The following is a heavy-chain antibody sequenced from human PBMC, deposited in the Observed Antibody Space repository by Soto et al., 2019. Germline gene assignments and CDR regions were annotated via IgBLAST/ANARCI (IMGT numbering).Heavy chain of an antibody. CDR3: AMYDFWSGAYYYYYYGMDV. J-gene: IGHJ6*02. D-gene: IGHD3-3*01. V-gene: IGHV4-39*01. CDR2: IYYSGST. CDR1: GGSISSISYY. Sequence: PSETLSLTCTVSGGSISSISYYWGWIRQPPGKGLEWIGSIYYSGSTYYNPSLKSRVTISVDASKNQFSLKLSSVTAADTAVYYCAMYDFWSGAYYYYYYGMDVWGQGTTVTVSS.